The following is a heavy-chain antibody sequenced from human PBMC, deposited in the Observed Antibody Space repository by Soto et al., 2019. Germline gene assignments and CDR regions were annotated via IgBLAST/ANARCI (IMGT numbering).Heavy chain of an antibody. J-gene: IGHJ4*02. V-gene: IGHV3-7*04. CDR2: IKQDGSEK. CDR3: ARGSSSSGFDY. D-gene: IGHD6-13*01. Sequence: HPGGSLRLSCAASGFTSSSYWMSWVRQAPGKGLEWVANIKQDGSEKYYVDSVKGRFTISRDNAKNSLYLQMNSLRAEDTAVYYFARGSSSSGFDYWGQGSLVTVSS. CDR1: GFTSSSYW.